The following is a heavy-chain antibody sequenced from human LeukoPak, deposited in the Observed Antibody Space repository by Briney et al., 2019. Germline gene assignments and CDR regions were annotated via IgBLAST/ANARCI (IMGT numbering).Heavy chain of an antibody. J-gene: IGHJ4*02. V-gene: IGHV6-1*01. CDR3: ARDLAGYGGYSYGMVDY. Sequence: SQTLSLTCASSGDSVSSNSAAWNWIRQSPSRGLEWLGRIYYRSKWHNDYAESVKSRITINPDTSKNQFSLQLNSVTPEDTAVYFCARDLAGYGGYSYGMVDYWGQGTLVTVSS. CDR1: GDSVSSNSAA. D-gene: IGHD5-18*01. CDR2: IYYRSKWHN.